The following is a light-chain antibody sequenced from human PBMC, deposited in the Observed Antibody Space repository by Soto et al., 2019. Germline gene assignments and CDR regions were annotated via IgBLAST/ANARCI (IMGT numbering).Light chain of an antibody. CDR2: AAS. CDR3: QQTYGTPPT. Sequence: DFQMTQSPSSLSASVEDRVIITCRASQSISNHLNWYQQKPGKAPKXLIYAASSLQSGVPSRFSGSGSGTDLTLTISSLKHEDFETYYCQQTYGTPPTFGQGTKV. V-gene: IGKV1-39*01. CDR1: QSISNH. J-gene: IGKJ1*01.